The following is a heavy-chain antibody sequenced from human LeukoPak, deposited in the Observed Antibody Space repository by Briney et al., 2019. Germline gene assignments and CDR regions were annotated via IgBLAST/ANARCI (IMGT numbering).Heavy chain of an antibody. D-gene: IGHD3-22*01. J-gene: IGHJ3*02. V-gene: IGHV3-23*01. CDR1: GFTFSSYA. CDR2: ISGSGGST. CDR3: GKPLAMISAFDI. Sequence: PGGSLRLSCAASGFTFSSYAMSWVRQAPGKGLEWVSAISGSGGSTYYTASVKGRFTISRDNSKNTLYLHMNRLRAEDTAVYYCGKPLAMISAFDIWGQGTMVTVSS.